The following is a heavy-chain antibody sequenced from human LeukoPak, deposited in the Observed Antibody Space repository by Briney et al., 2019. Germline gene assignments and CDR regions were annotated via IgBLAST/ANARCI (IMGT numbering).Heavy chain of an antibody. D-gene: IGHD4-23*01. V-gene: IGHV4-59*01. CDR3: ARVPGGYSFEP. CDR1: GGSISSYY. Sequence: SEALSLTCTVSGGSISSYYWSWIRQPPGKGLEWIGYIYYSGSTNYNPSLKSRVTMSVDTSKNQFSLNLSSVTAADTAVYYCARVPGGYSFEPWGQGTLVTVSS. CDR2: IYYSGST. J-gene: IGHJ5*02.